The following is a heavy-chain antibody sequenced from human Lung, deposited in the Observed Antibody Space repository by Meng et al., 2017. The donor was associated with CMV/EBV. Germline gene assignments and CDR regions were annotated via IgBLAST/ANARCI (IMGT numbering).Heavy chain of an antibody. CDR1: GGSVSSGSYY. CDR2: IYYSGST. CDR3: ARAGPGWFDP. J-gene: IGHJ5*02. V-gene: IGHV4-61*01. Sequence: CTVSGGSVSSGSYYWSWIRQPPGKGLEWVGYIYYSGSTNYNPSLKSRVTISADTSKNQFSLRLSSVTAADTAVYYCARAGPGWFDPWGQGTLVTVSS.